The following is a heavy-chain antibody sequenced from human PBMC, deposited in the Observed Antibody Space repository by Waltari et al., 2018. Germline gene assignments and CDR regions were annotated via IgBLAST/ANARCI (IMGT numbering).Heavy chain of an antibody. CDR3: ATEPAPGAGINY. D-gene: IGHD6-19*01. J-gene: IGHJ4*02. V-gene: IGHV3-48*01. CDR1: GFTFGVHS. CDR2: ISASIAAI. Sequence: EVQLVESGGGLVQPGGSLRLSCAGSGFTFGVHSMHWIRQAPGKGVEWVSYISASIAAIYYADSVKGRFTISRDNAKNLLFLQMSNLGAEDMAVYYCATEPAPGAGINYWGQGILVTVSS.